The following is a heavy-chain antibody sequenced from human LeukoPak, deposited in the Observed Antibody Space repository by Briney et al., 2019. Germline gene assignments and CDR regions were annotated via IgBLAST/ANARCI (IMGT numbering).Heavy chain of an antibody. J-gene: IGHJ4*02. CDR3: ARDGILGFGSRLDY. D-gene: IGHD1-26*01. CDR1: GGTFSSYS. CDR2: IIPILGIA. Sequence: ASVKVSCKASGGTFSSYSISWVRQAPGQGLEWMGRIIPILGIANYAQKFQGRATITADKSTSTAYMELSSLRSEDTAVYYCARDGILGFGSRLDYWGQGTLGTVS. V-gene: IGHV1-69*04.